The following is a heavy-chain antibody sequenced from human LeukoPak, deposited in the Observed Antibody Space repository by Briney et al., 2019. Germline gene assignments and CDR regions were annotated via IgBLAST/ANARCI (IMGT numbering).Heavy chain of an antibody. CDR2: IYYSGST. J-gene: IGHJ4*02. V-gene: IGHV4-31*11. CDR1: GGSISSGGYY. D-gene: IGHD3-10*01. Sequence: SETLSLTCAVSGGSISSGGYYWSWIRQHPGKGLEWSGYIYYSGSTYYNPSLKSRVTISVDTSKNQFSLKLSSVTAADTAVYYCARAPLLLWFGESINYFDYWGQGTLVTVSS. CDR3: ARAPLLLWFGESINYFDY.